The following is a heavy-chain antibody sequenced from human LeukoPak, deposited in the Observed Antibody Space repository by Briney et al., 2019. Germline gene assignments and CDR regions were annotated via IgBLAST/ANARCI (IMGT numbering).Heavy chain of an antibody. CDR1: AGSITNHY. V-gene: IGHV4-59*08. Sequence: SETLSLTCTDSAGSITNHYWSWVRQTPGKGLEYIAYINYSGDSNYNPSLKSRVTISIDTSKNQFSLRLSFATAADTAEYYCARLRLMSDAITYHAFDIWGQGTMLTVSS. D-gene: IGHD2-2*02. CDR2: INYSGDS. CDR3: ARLRLMSDAITYHAFDI. J-gene: IGHJ3*02.